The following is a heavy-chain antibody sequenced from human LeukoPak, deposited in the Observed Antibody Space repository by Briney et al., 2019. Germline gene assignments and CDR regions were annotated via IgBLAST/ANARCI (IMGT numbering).Heavy chain of an antibody. D-gene: IGHD2-15*01. CDR3: ASRIVVVVAASAINY. CDR2: IYHSGST. V-gene: IGHV4-4*02. J-gene: IGHJ4*02. CDR1: GGSISSSNW. Sequence: SETLSLTCAVSGGSISSSNWWSWVRPPPGKGLEWIGEIYHSGSTNYNPSLKSRVTISVDKSMNQFSLKLSSVTAADTAVYYCASRIVVVVAASAINYWGQGTLVTVSS.